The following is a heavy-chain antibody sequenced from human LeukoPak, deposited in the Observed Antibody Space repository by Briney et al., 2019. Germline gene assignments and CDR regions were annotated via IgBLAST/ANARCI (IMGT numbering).Heavy chain of an antibody. CDR1: GFTFSSYA. CDR3: ARDRGFGQADV. V-gene: IGHV3-23*01. D-gene: IGHD3-10*01. Sequence: PGGSLRLPCAASGFTFSSYAMNWVRQAPGKGLEWVSSISGSGDTTYYADSVKGRFTISRDNSKNSLYLQMNSLRAEDTAVYYCARDRGFGQADVWGKGTTVTVSS. J-gene: IGHJ6*04. CDR2: ISGSGDTT.